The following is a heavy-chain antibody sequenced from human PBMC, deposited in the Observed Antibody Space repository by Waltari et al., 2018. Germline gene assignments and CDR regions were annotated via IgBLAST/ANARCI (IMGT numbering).Heavy chain of an antibody. D-gene: IGHD4-17*01. CDR2: INAGNGNT. V-gene: IGHV1-3*01. CDR3: ARTHPTVTTIGVFDY. J-gene: IGHJ4*02. CDR1: GYTFTSYA. Sequence: QVQLVQSGAEVKKPGASVKVSCKASGYTFTSYAMHWVRQAPGQRLEWMGWINAGNGNTKYSQKFQGRVTITRDTSASTAYMELSSLRSEDTAVYYCARTHPTVTTIGVFDYWGQGTLVTVSS.